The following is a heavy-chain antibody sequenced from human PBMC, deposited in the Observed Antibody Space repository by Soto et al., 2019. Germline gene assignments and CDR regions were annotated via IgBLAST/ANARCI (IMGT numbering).Heavy chain of an antibody. CDR2: INHSGST. J-gene: IGHJ4*02. V-gene: IGHV4-34*01. CDR3: ARDKITGLFDY. Sequence: SETLSLTCAVYGGSYSGYYWTWIRQPPGTGLECIGEINHSGSTNYNPSLKSRVTISVDTSKNQFSLKLTSVTAADTAVYYCARDKITGLFDYWGQGTLVTVSS. D-gene: IGHD1-1*01. CDR1: GGSYSGYY.